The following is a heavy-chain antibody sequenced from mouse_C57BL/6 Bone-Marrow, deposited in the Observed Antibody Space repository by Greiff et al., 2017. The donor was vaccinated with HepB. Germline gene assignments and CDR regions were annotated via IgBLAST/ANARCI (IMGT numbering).Heavy chain of an antibody. CDR3: ARPVMDYAMDY. Sequence: EVQLVESGGGLVQPGGSLKLSCAASGFTFSDYYMYWVRQTPEKRLEWVAYISNGGGSTYYPDTVKGRFTISSDNAKNTLYLQMSRLKSEDTAMHYWARPVMDYAMDYWGQGTSVTVSS. D-gene: IGHD1-1*01. V-gene: IGHV5-12*01. CDR1: GFTFSDYY. CDR2: ISNGGGST. J-gene: IGHJ4*01.